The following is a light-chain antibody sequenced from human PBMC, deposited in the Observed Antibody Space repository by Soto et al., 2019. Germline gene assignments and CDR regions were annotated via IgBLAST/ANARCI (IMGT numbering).Light chain of an antibody. CDR1: QIVSSSY. CDR2: GAS. Sequence: EIVLKQSPGTLSLSPGERATLSCRASQIVSSSYLAWYQQKPGQAPRLLIYGASSRATGIPDRFSGSGSGTDFTLTISRLEPEDFAVYYCQQYGSSPSWTFGQGSKVDIK. J-gene: IGKJ1*01. CDR3: QQYGSSPSWT. V-gene: IGKV3-20*01.